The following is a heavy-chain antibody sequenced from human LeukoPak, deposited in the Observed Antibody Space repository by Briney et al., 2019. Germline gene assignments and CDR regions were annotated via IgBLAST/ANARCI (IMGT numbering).Heavy chain of an antibody. CDR2: IYYSGST. CDR3: ARHSRYGYYYYMDV. J-gene: IGHJ6*03. V-gene: IGHV4-39*01. CDR1: GGSLSSSSYY. D-gene: IGHD2-15*01. Sequence: SETLSLTCTVSGGSLSSSSYYWGWIRQPPGNGLEWIGSIYYSGSTYYNPSLKSRVTISVDTSKNQFSLKLSSVTAADTAVYYCARHSRYGYYYYMDVWGKGTTVTISS.